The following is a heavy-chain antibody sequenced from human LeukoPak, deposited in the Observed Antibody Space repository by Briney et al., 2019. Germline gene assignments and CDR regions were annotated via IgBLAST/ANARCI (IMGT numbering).Heavy chain of an antibody. CDR3: AREPYSSGWFDY. D-gene: IGHD3-22*01. J-gene: IGHJ5*01. CDR2: ISGSGGST. Sequence: PGGSLRLSCAASGFTFSSYEMNWVRQAPGKGLEWVSAISGSGGSTYYADSEKGRFTVSRDNSKNTLYLQMNNLRAEDTAVYYCAREPYSSGWFDYWGQGTLVTVSS. CDR1: GFTFSSYE. V-gene: IGHV3-23*01.